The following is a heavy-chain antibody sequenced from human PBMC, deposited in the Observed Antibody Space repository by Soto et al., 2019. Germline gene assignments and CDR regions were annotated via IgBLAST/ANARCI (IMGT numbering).Heavy chain of an antibody. D-gene: IGHD3-10*01. Sequence: QVQLVQSGAEVKKPGASVKVSCKASGYTFTNFGISWVRQAPGQGLEWMGWISAYNGNTNYAQKFQGRVTMTTDTSKSKDYMEVRSLRFDDTAVYYCARAGTPIDYCGQGTLVTVSS. J-gene: IGHJ4*02. CDR1: GYTFTNFG. V-gene: IGHV1-18*01. CDR2: ISAYNGNT. CDR3: ARAGTPIDY.